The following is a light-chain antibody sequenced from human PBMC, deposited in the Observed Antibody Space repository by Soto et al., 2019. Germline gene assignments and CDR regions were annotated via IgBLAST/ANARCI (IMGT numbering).Light chain of an antibody. V-gene: IGKV1-5*03. CDR2: KAS. CDR3: QQYNSYSLT. J-gene: IGKJ4*01. Sequence: DLQMTQSPSTLSASVGDKVTITCRASQSISSWLAWYQQKPGKAPKLLIYKASSLESGVPSRFSGSGSGTEFTLTISSLQPDDFATYYCQQYNSYSLTFGVGTKVEIK. CDR1: QSISSW.